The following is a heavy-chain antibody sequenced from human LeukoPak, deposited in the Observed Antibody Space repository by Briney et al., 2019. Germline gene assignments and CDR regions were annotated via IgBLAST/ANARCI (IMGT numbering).Heavy chain of an antibody. CDR1: GVRFNSYA. V-gene: IGHV3-23*01. Sequence: GGSLRLSCAASGVRFNSYATSWVRQTPGKGLEWVSGIGGSGGGTYYADFVKGRFTISRDNSKKTLYLQMNSLRVDDTAVYYCAKDRSTGYYRFDYWGQGTLVTVSS. CDR3: AKDRSTGYYRFDY. CDR2: IGGSGGGT. J-gene: IGHJ4*02. D-gene: IGHD1-26*01.